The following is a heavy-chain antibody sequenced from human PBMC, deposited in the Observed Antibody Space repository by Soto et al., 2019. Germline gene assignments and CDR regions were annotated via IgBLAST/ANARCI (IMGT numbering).Heavy chain of an antibody. Sequence: QVQLQESGPGLVKPSGTLFLTCAVSGGSISSSNWWSWVRQPPGKGLEWIGEIYHSGSTNYNPSLKSRVTISVDKSKNQFSLKLSSVTAADTAVYYCARDRPVATIAYYYGMDVWGQGTTVTVSS. CDR2: IYHSGST. CDR3: ARDRPVATIAYYYGMDV. D-gene: IGHD5-12*01. J-gene: IGHJ6*02. V-gene: IGHV4-4*02. CDR1: GGSISSSNW.